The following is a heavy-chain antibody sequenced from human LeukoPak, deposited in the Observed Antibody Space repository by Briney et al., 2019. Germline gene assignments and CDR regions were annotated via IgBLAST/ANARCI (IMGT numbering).Heavy chain of an antibody. CDR3: ARVGLQQLVRDY. D-gene: IGHD6-13*01. J-gene: IGHJ4*02. CDR1: GYTFTSYD. CDR2: MSPNSGNT. Sequence: ASVKVSCKASGYTFTSYDINWVRQATGQGLEWMGWMSPNSGNTGYAQKFQGRVTMTRDTSISTAYMELSSLRSEDTAVYYCARVGLQQLVRDYWGQGTLVTVSS. V-gene: IGHV1-8*01.